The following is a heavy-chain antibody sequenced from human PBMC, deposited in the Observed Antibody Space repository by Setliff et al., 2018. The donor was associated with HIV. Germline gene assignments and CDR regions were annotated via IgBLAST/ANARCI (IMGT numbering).Heavy chain of an antibody. V-gene: IGHV4-59*03. J-gene: IGHJ4*02. CDR3: ARKHLFNVFDY. CDR1: GGSISTYY. Sequence: TCTVSGGSISTYYWSWIRQPPGKGLEWIGYVYYSGTTNYNPSLKSRVTISVDTSKNQFSLSLNSVTAADTAVYYCARKHLFNVFDYWGQGTLVTVS. CDR2: VYYSGTT.